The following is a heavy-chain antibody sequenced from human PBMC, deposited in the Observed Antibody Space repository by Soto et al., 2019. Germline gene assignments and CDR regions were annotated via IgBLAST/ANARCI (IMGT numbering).Heavy chain of an antibody. CDR3: ARDRAGYYSHFVY. CDR1: RGTFTNYA. D-gene: IGHD3-22*01. Sequence: QVYLVQSGAEVKKPGSSVKVSCKALRGTFTNYAFSWVRQAPGQGLEWMGGIMPFFGSGNYAQKFQGRINITADESTSCVYLELTSLRSEDTAVYYCARDRAGYYSHFVYWGQGTLVTVSS. V-gene: IGHV1-69*01. J-gene: IGHJ4*02. CDR2: IMPFFGSG.